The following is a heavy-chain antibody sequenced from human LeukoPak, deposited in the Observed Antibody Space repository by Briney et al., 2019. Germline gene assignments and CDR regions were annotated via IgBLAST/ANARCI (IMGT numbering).Heavy chain of an antibody. CDR3: ARGGYFSGFSCYFDY. CDR2: IYYDGSP. J-gene: IGHJ4*02. Sequence: KASETLSLTCTVSGGSISTCYWSWIRQPPGKGLEWIGYIYYDGSPNYNPSLKSRVTISVDTSKKQFSLKLSSVTAADAAVYYCARGGYFSGFSCYFDYWGQGTLVTVSS. V-gene: IGHV4-59*08. D-gene: IGHD2-15*01. CDR1: GGSISTCY.